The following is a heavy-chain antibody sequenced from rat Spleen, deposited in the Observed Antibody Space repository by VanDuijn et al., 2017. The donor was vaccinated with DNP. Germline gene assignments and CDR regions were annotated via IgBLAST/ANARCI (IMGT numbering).Heavy chain of an antibody. V-gene: IGHV5-31*01. CDR2: ITGSGGNT. Sequence: EVQLVETGGGLVQPGRSLKLSCVASGFTFNKYWMAWIRQVPGKGREWVAAITGSGGNTYYPDSVKGRFSISRDNAKNTLYLQMNSLRSEDTATYYCARGSGTYFWYFDFWGPGTMVTVSS. CDR3: ARGSGTYFWYFDF. J-gene: IGHJ1*01. D-gene: IGHD5-1*01. CDR1: GFTFNKYW.